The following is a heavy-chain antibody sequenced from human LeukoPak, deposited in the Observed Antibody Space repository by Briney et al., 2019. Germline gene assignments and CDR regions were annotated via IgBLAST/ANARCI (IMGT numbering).Heavy chain of an antibody. CDR2: ISYDGSNK. D-gene: IGHD3-10*01. CDR3: ARDSGPGLLWFGEFLDPLDY. J-gene: IGHJ4*02. CDR1: GFTFSSYA. V-gene: IGHV3-30*04. Sequence: PGGSLRLSCAASGFTFSSYAMHWVRQAPGKGLEWVAVISYDGSNKYYADSVKGRFTISRDNSKNTLYLQMNSLRAEDTAVYYCARDSGPGLLWFGEFLDPLDYWGQGTLVTVSS.